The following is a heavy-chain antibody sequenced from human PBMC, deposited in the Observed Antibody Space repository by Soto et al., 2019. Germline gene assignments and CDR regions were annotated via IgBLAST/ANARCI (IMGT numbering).Heavy chain of an antibody. V-gene: IGHV1-18*01. CDR1: GYTFTSYG. CDR2: ISTYNDNT. J-gene: IGHJ5*02. CDR3: AREGGYCSGGSCYWDWFDP. D-gene: IGHD2-15*01. Sequence: QVQLVQSGTEVKKPGASVKVSCKASGYTFTSYGFSWVRQAPGQGLEWMGWISTYNDNTNYAQKLQGRVTMTTDTSTRTAYMELRSLRSDDTAVYYCAREGGYCSGGSCYWDWFDPWGQGTLVTVSS.